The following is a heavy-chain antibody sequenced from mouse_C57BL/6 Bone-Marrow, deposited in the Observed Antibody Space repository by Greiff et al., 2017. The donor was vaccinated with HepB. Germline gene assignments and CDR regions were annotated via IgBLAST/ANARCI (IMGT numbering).Heavy chain of an antibody. CDR2: ISYDGSN. V-gene: IGHV3-6*01. CDR3: ARDRYSNYWAWFAY. D-gene: IGHD2-5*01. J-gene: IGHJ3*01. Sequence: EVQVVESGPGLVKPSQSLSLTCSVPGYSITSGYYWNWIRQFPGNKLEWMGYISYDGSNNYNPSLKNRISITRDTSKNQFFLKLNSVTTEDTATYYCARDRYSNYWAWFAYWGQGTLVTVSA. CDR1: GYSITSGYY.